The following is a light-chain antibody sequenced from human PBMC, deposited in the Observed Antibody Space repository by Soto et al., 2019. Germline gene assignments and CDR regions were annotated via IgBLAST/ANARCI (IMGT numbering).Light chain of an antibody. CDR1: QSLSSSY. V-gene: IGKV3-20*01. Sequence: EIVLTQSPGTLSLSPGERATLSCWASQSLSSSYLAWYQQKFGQAPRLLIYAASSRATGIPDRFSGSGSGTDFTLTISRLEPEDSAVYYCQEYGTSRTFGQGTKVEIK. CDR3: QEYGTSRT. CDR2: AAS. J-gene: IGKJ1*01.